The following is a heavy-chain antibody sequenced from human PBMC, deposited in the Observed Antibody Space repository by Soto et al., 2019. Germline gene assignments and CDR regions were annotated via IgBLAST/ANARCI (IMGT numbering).Heavy chain of an antibody. D-gene: IGHD4-17*01. Sequence: ASVKVSCKASGGTFSSYAISWVRQAPGQGLEWMGGIIPIFGTANYAQKFQGRVTITADESTSTAYMELSSLRSEDMAVYYCARSQSTPPHDYGDYVTEYYFDYWGQGTLVTVSS. V-gene: IGHV1-69*13. CDR1: GGTFSSYA. CDR3: ARSQSTPPHDYGDYVTEYYFDY. J-gene: IGHJ4*02. CDR2: IIPIFGTA.